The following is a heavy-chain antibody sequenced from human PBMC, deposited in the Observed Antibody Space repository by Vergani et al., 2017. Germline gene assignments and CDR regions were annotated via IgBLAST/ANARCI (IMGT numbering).Heavy chain of an antibody. J-gene: IGHJ6*03. CDR2: IYYTGST. Sequence: QVQLQESGPGLVKPSETLSLTCTVSGGSISSYYWTWIRQPPGKGLEWIGNIYYTGSTNYNPSLQSRVTMSVDTSNNQFSLRLSSVTAADTAVYYCARDGYSSSYLNSAVYYYYYMDVWGKGTTVTVSS. V-gene: IGHV4-59*01. D-gene: IGHD6-13*01. CDR1: GGSISSYY. CDR3: ARDGYSSSYLNSAVYYYYYMDV.